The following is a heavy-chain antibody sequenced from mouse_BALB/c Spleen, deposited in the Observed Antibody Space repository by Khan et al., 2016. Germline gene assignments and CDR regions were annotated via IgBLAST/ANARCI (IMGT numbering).Heavy chain of an antibody. J-gene: IGHJ1*01. CDR2: IVPSNGRS. CDR3: ARPNHYGSSYFDV. CDR1: GYTFTSYC. V-gene: IGHV1S81*02. D-gene: IGHD1-1*01. Sequence: QVQLQQSGAELVKPGASVKLSCKASGYTFTSYCIHWVKQRPGQGLEWIGDIVPSNGRSNYNEKFKIKATLTVDKSSSTAYMQLSSLTSEDSAVYYCARPNHYGSSYFDVWGAGTTVTVSS.